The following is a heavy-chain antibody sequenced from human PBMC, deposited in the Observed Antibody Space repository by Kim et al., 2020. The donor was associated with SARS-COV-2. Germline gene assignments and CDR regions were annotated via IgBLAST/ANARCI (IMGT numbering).Heavy chain of an antibody. J-gene: IGHJ4*02. V-gene: IGHV1-46*04. CDR3: ARGEAYYDILAGPKV. D-gene: IGHD3-9*01. Sequence: QKLQGRVTMTRDASTSTVYMELSSLRSEDTAVYYCARGEAYYDILAGPKVWGQGTLVTVSS.